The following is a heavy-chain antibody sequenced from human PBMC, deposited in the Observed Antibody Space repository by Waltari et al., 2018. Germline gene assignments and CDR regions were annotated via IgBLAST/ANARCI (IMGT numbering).Heavy chain of an antibody. CDR3: ATYIGASVGTAAFDV. CDR2: VSYSGTT. CDR1: GVSITSNRHY. D-gene: IGHD5-12*01. J-gene: IGHJ3*01. V-gene: IGHV4-39*01. Sequence: QLQLQESGPRLVRPSETLSLICRVSGVSITSNRHYWAWIRQSPGQGLEWIWTVSYSGTTYISPFLKSRVSVSRDTSKTQVSLILGSVTAADMAVYYCATYIGASVGTAAFDVWGQGTMVTVSS.